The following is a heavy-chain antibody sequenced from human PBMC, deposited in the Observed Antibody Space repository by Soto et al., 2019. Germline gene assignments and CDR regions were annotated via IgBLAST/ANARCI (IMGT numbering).Heavy chain of an antibody. D-gene: IGHD2-2*01. V-gene: IGHV1-69*13. Sequence: GASVKVSFKASGGTFSSYAISWVRQAPGQGLEWMGGIIPIFGTANYAQKFQGRVTITADESTSTAYMELSSLRSEDTAVYYCARDNCSSTSCYVMFGYYYYGMDVWGQGTTVTVSS. J-gene: IGHJ6*02. CDR1: GGTFSSYA. CDR2: IIPIFGTA. CDR3: ARDNCSSTSCYVMFGYYYYGMDV.